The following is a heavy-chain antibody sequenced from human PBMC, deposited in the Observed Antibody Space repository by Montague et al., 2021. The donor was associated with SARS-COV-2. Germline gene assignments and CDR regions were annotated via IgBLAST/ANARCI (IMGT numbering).Heavy chain of an antibody. V-gene: IGHV4-31*01. J-gene: IGHJ3*02. CDR1: GGPISGGGYY. CDR3: ARVQGITMIVVVIGAFDI. CDR2: IYYSGST. D-gene: IGHD3-22*01. Sequence: TLSLTCTVSGGPISGGGYYWSWIRQPPGNRLDCIGYIYYSGSTYYNPSLKSLVTISVDTSKNQFSLTLSSVTAADTAVYYCARVQGITMIVVVIGAFDIGGQGTMVIGS.